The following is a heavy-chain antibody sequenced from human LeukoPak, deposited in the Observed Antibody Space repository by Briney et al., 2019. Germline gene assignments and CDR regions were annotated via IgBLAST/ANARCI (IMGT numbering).Heavy chain of an antibody. J-gene: IGHJ4*02. CDR2: IWYDGSNK. CDR3: AKDHSSSWSNFDC. Sequence: PGTSLRLSCAASGFTFSSYGMHWVRQAPGKGLEWVAVIWYDGSNKYYADFVKGRFTISRDNSKNTLYLQMNSLRAEDTAVYYCAKDHSSSWSNFDCWGQGTLVTVSS. V-gene: IGHV3-33*06. CDR1: GFTFSSYG. D-gene: IGHD6-13*01.